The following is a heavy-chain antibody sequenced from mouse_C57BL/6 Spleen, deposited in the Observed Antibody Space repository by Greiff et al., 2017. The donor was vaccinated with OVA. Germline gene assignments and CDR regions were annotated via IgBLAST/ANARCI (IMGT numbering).Heavy chain of an antibody. D-gene: IGHD6-1*01. CDR1: GFTFSDYY. CDR2: INYDGSST. Sequence: EVHLVESEGGLVQPGSSMKLSCTASGFTFSDYYMAWVRQVPEKGLEWVANINYDGSSTYYLDSLKSRFIISRDNAKNILYLQMSSLKSEDTATYYCARDLLRGVSMDYWGQGTSVTVSS. V-gene: IGHV5-16*01. J-gene: IGHJ4*01. CDR3: ARDLLRGVSMDY.